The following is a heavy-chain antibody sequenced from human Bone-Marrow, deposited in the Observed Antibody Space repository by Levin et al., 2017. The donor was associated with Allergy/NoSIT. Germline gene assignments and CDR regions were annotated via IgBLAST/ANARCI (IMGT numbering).Heavy chain of an antibody. Sequence: ASVKVSCKVSGYTLTELSMHWVRQAPGKGLEWMGGFNPEDGETIFAQKFQGRVTVTEDTSTDTAYMELSSLRSEDTAVYYCATGRTYNSNYRYYWGQGTLVAVSS. D-gene: IGHD1-7*01. CDR3: ATGRTYNSNYRYY. CDR1: GYTLTELS. CDR2: FNPEDGET. J-gene: IGHJ4*02. V-gene: IGHV1-24*01.